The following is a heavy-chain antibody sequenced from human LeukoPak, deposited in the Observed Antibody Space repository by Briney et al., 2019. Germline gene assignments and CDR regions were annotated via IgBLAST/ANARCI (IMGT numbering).Heavy chain of an antibody. CDR2: IKQDGSEK. V-gene: IGHV3-7*01. Sequence: GGSLRLSCAASGFSLSDYWMNWVRQAPGKGAEWLANIKQDGSEKNYVESVNGRFIISRDNAKNSGYLQMNSLRAEDTAVDYCVGGTGWLPLTWGQGTLVTVSS. CDR1: GFSLSDYW. CDR3: VGGTGWLPLT. J-gene: IGHJ5*01. D-gene: IGHD6-19*01.